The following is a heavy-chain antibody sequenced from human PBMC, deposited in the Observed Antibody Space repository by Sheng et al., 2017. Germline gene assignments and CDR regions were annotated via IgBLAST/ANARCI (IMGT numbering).Heavy chain of an antibody. Sequence: EVQLVESGGGLVQPGGSLRLSCAASGFTFSSYEMNWVRQAPGKGLEWVSYISSSGSTIYYADSVKGRFTISRDNAKNSLYLQMNSLRAEDTAVYYCARGTVIGSYYYYGMDVWGQGTTVTVSS. V-gene: IGHV3-48*03. D-gene: IGHD4-17*01. CDR1: GFTFSSYE. J-gene: IGHJ6*02. CDR2: ISSSGSTI. CDR3: ARGTVIGSYYYYGMDV.